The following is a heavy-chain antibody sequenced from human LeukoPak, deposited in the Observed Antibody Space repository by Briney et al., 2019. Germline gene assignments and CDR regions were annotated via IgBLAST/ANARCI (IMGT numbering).Heavy chain of an antibody. CDR3: ARGLIAARPIGY. CDR2: INHSGST. CDR1: GGSFSGYY. D-gene: IGHD6-6*01. V-gene: IGHV4-34*01. Sequence: SETLSPTCAVYGGSFSGYYWSWIRQPPGKGLEWIGEINHSGSTNYNPSLKSRVTISVDTSKNQFSLKLSSVTAADTAVYYCARGLIAARPIGYWGQGTLVTVSS. J-gene: IGHJ4*02.